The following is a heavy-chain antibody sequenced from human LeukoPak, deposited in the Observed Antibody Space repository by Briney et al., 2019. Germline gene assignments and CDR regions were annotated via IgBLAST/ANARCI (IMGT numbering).Heavy chain of an antibody. V-gene: IGHV3-73*01. CDR2: IRSKANSYAT. CDR1: GFTFSGSA. J-gene: IGHJ6*03. Sequence: PGGSLRLSCAASGFTFSGSAMHWVRQASGKGLEWVGRIRSKANSYATAYAASVKGRFTISRDDSKNTAYLQMNSLKTEDTAVYYCTRTRYCSSTSCSPPYYYMDVWGKGTTVTISS. D-gene: IGHD2-2*01. CDR3: TRTRYCSSTSCSPPYYYMDV.